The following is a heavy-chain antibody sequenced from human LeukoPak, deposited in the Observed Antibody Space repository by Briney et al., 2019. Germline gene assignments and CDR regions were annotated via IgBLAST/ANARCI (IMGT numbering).Heavy chain of an antibody. V-gene: IGHV1-18*01. D-gene: IGHD4-17*01. CDR2: VSGYNGKT. Sequence: ASVKVSCKASGYSFNSYGITWVRQAPGQGLEWMGWVSGYNGKTKYAEKVKGRVTMTTDTSTSTAYMELRSLRSDDTAVYYCARDSYTVTSDAFDIWGQGTMVTVSS. CDR1: GYSFNSYG. J-gene: IGHJ3*02. CDR3: ARDSYTVTSDAFDI.